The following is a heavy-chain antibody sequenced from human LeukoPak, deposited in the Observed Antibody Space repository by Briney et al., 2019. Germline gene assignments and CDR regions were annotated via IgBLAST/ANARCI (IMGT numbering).Heavy chain of an antibody. CDR3: ARGLHSSEYSSSAFDY. CDR1: GYSISSGYY. D-gene: IGHD6-6*01. J-gene: IGHJ4*02. CDR2: IYHSGST. V-gene: IGHV4-38-2*02. Sequence: KPSETLSLTCTVSGYSISSGYYWGWIRQPPGKGLEWIGSIYHSGSTYYNPSLKSRVTISVDTSKNQFSLKLSSVTAADTAVYYCARGLHSSEYSSSAFDYWGQGTLVTVSS.